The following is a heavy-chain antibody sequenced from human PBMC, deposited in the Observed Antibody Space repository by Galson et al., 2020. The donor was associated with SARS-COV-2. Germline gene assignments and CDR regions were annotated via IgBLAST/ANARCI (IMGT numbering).Heavy chain of an antibody. CDR2: IYYSGST. V-gene: IGHV4-30-4*01. J-gene: IGHJ6*02. Sequence: SETLSLTCTVSGGSISSGDYYWSWIRQPPGKGLEWIGYIYYSGSTYYNPSLKSRVTISVDTSKNQFSLKLSSVTAADTAVYYCARDPYYDFWSGYYSGGMDVWGQGTTVTVSS. D-gene: IGHD3-3*01. CDR3: ARDPYYDFWSGYYSGGMDV. CDR1: GGSISSGDYY.